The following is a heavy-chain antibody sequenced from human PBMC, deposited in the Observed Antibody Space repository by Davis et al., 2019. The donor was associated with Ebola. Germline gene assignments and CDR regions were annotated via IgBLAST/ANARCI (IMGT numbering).Heavy chain of an antibody. D-gene: IGHD6-19*01. CDR3: ARDRQQWMVRGVYGMDV. Sequence: GGSLRLSCSASGFSFSDYGIDWVRQAPGKGLEWVAGISYDGRNKDYADSAKGRFTISRDNSKNTLYLQMNSLRPEDTAVYYCARDRQQWMVRGVYGMDVWGKGTTVTVSS. CDR2: ISYDGRNK. V-gene: IGHV3-30*04. J-gene: IGHJ6*04. CDR1: GFSFSDYG.